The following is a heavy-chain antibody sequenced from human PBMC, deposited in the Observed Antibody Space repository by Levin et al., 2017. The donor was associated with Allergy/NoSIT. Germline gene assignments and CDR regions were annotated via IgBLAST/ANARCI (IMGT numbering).Heavy chain of an antibody. Sequence: LSLTCAASGFTFRNYAMSWVRQAPGKGLEWVTTITGGGSRTYYADSVKGRFTISRDNSKNTLYLEMNYPTVEDTAVYYCVKDQEDDDKGKCDSWGQGTLVTVSS. J-gene: IGHJ5*01. CDR2: ITGGGSRT. CDR3: VKDQEDDDKGKCDS. D-gene: IGHD1-1*01. CDR1: GFTFRNYA. V-gene: IGHV3-23*01.